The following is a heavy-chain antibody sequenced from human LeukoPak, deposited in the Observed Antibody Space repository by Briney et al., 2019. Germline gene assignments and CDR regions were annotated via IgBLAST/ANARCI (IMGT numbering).Heavy chain of an antibody. CDR1: GYSISSGYY. CDR2: IYHSGST. D-gene: IGHD5-18*01. J-gene: IGHJ4*02. CDR3: ARVSARGYSYGYYFDY. Sequence: PSETLSLTCTVSGYSISSGYYWGWIRQPPGKGLEWIGSIYHSGSTYYNPSLKSRVTISVDTSKNQFSLKLSSVTAADTAVYYCARVSARGYSYGYYFDYWGQGTLVTVSS. V-gene: IGHV4-38-2*02.